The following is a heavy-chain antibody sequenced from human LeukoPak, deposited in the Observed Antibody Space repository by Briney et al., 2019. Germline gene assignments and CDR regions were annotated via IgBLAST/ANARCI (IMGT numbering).Heavy chain of an antibody. Sequence: SETLSLTCAVSGYSISSGYYWGWIRQPPGKGLEWIGSIYHSGSTYYNPSLKSRVTISVDTSKNQFSLKLSSVTAADTAVYYCARAGRSSGTDYWGQGTLVTVSS. D-gene: IGHD3-10*01. CDR2: IYHSGST. CDR1: GYSISSGYY. CDR3: ARAGRSSGTDY. J-gene: IGHJ4*02. V-gene: IGHV4-38-2*01.